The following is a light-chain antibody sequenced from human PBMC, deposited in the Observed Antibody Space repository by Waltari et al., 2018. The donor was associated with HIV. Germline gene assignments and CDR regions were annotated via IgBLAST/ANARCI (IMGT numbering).Light chain of an antibody. Sequence: EIVLTQPPGSLSLSPGESATLSCRASQTISNNFLAWYQQKPGQTPRLLIYGAATRAPAIPDRFTGIGSGTDFTLTITRLEPEDSGVYYCQQYGRSPPVPFGQGTRLEIK. CDR2: GAA. CDR3: QQYGRSPPVP. V-gene: IGKV3-20*01. CDR1: QTISNNF. J-gene: IGKJ5*01.